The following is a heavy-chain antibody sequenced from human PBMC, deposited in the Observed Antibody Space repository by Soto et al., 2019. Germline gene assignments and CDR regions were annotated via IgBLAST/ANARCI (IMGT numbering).Heavy chain of an antibody. V-gene: IGHV3-30*18. CDR3: AKMSVAADAGYYDYYGMDV. CDR2: ISYDGSNK. Sequence: QVQLVESGGGVVQPGRSLRLSCAASGFTFSSYGMHWVRQAPGKGLEWVAVISYDGSNKYYADSVKGRFTISRDNSKNTLYLQMNSLRAEDTAVYYCAKMSVAADAGYYDYYGMDVWGQGTTVTVSS. CDR1: GFTFSSYG. J-gene: IGHJ6*02. D-gene: IGHD6-19*01.